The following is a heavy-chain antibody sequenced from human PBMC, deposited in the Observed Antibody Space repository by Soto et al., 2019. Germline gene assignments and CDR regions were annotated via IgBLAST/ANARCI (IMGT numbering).Heavy chain of an antibody. Sequence: HPWGSLRLSCSASGFTFYTHAMAFFRHSPFKWLEWVASISATGFSKYHADSVKGRITISRDNSNNTVYLHMKTLRAEDTAVYNCAMVSAFDFWSGHFVFGWFDSWGQGTEVTVSS. D-gene: IGHD3-3*01. V-gene: IGHV3-23*01. J-gene: IGHJ5*01. CDR1: GFTFYTHA. CDR2: ISATGFSK. CDR3: AMVSAFDFWSGHFVFGWFDS.